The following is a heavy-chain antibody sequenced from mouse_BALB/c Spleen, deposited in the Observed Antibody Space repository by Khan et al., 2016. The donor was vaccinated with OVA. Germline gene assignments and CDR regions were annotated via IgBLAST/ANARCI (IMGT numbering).Heavy chain of an antibody. Sequence: QVQLKQSGAELAKPGASVKMSCKASGYTFTNYWMHWVKQRPGQGLDWIGFINPSTDYTEYNQKFKDKSTLTADKSSSTAYMQLTSLTSEDSALYSGVTDGSYYAGFTYWGQGTLVTVSA. CDR1: GYTFTNYW. J-gene: IGHJ3*01. CDR2: INPSTDYT. V-gene: IGHV1-7*01. CDR3: VTDGSYYAGFTY. D-gene: IGHD2-12*01.